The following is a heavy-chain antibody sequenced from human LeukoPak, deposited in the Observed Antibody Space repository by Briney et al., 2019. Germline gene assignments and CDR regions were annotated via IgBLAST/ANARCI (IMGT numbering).Heavy chain of an antibody. CDR2: ISYDGSNK. CDR3: AKVLWFGELLFDPGSDY. D-gene: IGHD3-10*01. Sequence: GGSLRLSCAASGFTFSSYGMHWVRQAPGKGLEWVAVISYDGSNKYYADSVKGRFTISRDNSKNTLYLQMNSLRAEDTAVYYCAKVLWFGELLFDPGSDYWGQGTLVTVSS. CDR1: GFTFSSYG. V-gene: IGHV3-30*18. J-gene: IGHJ4*02.